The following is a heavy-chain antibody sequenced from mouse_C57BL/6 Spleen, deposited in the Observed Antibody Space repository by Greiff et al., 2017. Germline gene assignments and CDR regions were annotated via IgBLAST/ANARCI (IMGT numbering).Heavy chain of an antibody. Sequence: EVNVVESGGGLVKPGGSLKLSCAASGFTFSDYGMHWVRQAPEKGLEWVAYISSGSSTIYYADTVKGRFTISRDNAKNTLFLQMTSLRSEDTAMXYCARNYGSSPFAYWGQGTLVTVSA. D-gene: IGHD1-1*01. V-gene: IGHV5-17*01. CDR1: GFTFSDYG. CDR2: ISSGSSTI. J-gene: IGHJ3*01. CDR3: ARNYGSSPFAY.